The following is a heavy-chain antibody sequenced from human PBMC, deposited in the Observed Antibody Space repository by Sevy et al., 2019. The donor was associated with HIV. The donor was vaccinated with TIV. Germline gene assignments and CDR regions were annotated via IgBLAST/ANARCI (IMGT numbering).Heavy chain of an antibody. CDR2: IKQDGSEK. D-gene: IGHD6-19*01. CDR1: GFTFSSYW. V-gene: IGHV3-7*01. Sequence: GGSLRLSCAASGFTFSSYWMSWVRQAPGKGLEWVANIKQDGSEKYYVDSVKGRFTISRDNAKNSLYLQMNSLRADDTAVYYCARVQNAVAVAGMDVWGQGTTVTVSS. CDR3: ARVQNAVAVAGMDV. J-gene: IGHJ6*02.